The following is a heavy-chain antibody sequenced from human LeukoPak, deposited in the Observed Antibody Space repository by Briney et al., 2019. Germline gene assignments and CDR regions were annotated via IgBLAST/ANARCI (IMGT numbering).Heavy chain of an antibody. J-gene: IGHJ4*02. CDR3: ARYDILTGPFDY. Sequence: TSETLSLTCTVSGGSISSGSYYWSWIRQPAGKGLEWIGRIYTSGSTNYNPSLKSRVTISVDTSKNQFSLKLSSVTAADTAVYYCARYDILTGPFDYWGQGTLVTVSS. D-gene: IGHD3-9*01. V-gene: IGHV4-61*02. CDR1: GGSISSGSYY. CDR2: IYTSGST.